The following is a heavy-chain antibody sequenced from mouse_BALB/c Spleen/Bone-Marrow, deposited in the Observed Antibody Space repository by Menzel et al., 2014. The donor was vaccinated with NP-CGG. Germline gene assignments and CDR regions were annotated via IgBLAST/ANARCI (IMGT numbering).Heavy chain of an antibody. V-gene: IGHV1-54*01. Sequence: QVQLKQSGAELVRPGTSVTVSCKASGYAFTNYLIEWVKQRPGQGLEWIGVINPGSGGINYNEKFRVKATLTADKSSSIVCMQLSNLTSDDSAVYFCARELGRGFAYWGQGTLVTVSA. CDR3: ARELGRGFAY. CDR2: INPGSGGI. J-gene: IGHJ3*01. D-gene: IGHD4-1*01. CDR1: GYAFTNYL.